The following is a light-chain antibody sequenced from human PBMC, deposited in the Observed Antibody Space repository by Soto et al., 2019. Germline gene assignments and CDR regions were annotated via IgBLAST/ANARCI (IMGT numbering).Light chain of an antibody. CDR2: EVS. J-gene: IGLJ1*01. CDR3: CSYTSNTFPYV. V-gene: IGLV2-23*02. Sequence: QSALTQPASVSGSPGQSITISCTGTSNDVGSYKFVSWYQQYPGKAPKLIIFEVSKRPSGVSNRFSGYKSGKRASLTISGLLAEDEAVYYCCSYTSNTFPYVVGSGTKVTVL. CDR1: SNDVGSYKF.